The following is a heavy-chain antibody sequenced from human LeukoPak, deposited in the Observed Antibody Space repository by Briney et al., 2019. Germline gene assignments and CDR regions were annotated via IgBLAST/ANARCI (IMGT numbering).Heavy chain of an antibody. CDR1: GFTFNYYW. CDR3: LAGYYYYYMDV. V-gene: IGHV3-74*01. D-gene: IGHD6-13*01. J-gene: IGHJ6*03. Sequence: GVSLRLSCAASGFTFNYYWMHWVRQAPGKGLVWVARTNTHGTSANYADSVKGRFIISRDDANNTLYLQMNGLRDEDTGVYYALAGYYYYYMDVWGKGTTVTVSS. CDR2: TNTHGTSA.